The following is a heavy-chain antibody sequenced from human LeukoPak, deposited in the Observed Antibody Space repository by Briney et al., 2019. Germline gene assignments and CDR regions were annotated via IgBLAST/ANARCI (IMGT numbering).Heavy chain of an antibody. Sequence: GGSLRLSCAASGFTFSSYGMHWVRQAPGKGLEWVANIKQDGSEKYYVDSVKGRFTISRDNAKNSLYLQMNSLRAEDTAVYYCARGENPGYYDILTGYYYFDYWGQGTLVTVSS. V-gene: IGHV3-7*01. CDR1: GFTFSSYG. CDR3: ARGENPGYYDILTGYYYFDY. D-gene: IGHD3-9*01. J-gene: IGHJ4*02. CDR2: IKQDGSEK.